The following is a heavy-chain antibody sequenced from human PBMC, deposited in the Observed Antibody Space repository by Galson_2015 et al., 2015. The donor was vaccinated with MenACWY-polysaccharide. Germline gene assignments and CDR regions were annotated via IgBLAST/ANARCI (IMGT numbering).Heavy chain of an antibody. CDR3: ARDLSMAALD. V-gene: IGHV3-30*03. CDR2: ISNDGTKE. J-gene: IGHJ4*02. Sequence: SLRLSCAASGFTFSTHGIHWVRQAPGKGLEWVALISNDGTKEYSADSVKGRFSVSRDNSKNTPYLQMNSLRPEDTAVYYCARDLSMAALDWGQGTLVTVSS. CDR1: GFTFSTHG. D-gene: IGHD6-6*01.